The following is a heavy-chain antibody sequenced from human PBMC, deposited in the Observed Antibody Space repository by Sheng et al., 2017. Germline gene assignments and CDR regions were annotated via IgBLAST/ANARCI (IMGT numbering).Heavy chain of an antibody. Sequence: QVQLVESGGGVVQPGGSLRLSCAASGFTFSSYGMHWVRQAPGKGLEWVAFIRYDGSNKYYADSVKGRFTISRDNSKNTLYLQMNSLRAEDTAVYYCAKKSRMIGSGYFPIYYYYYYMDVWGKGTTVTVSS. J-gene: IGHJ6*03. CDR3: AKKSRMIGSGYFPIYYYYYYMDV. V-gene: IGHV3-30*02. CDR2: IRYDGSNK. CDR1: GFTFSSYG. D-gene: IGHD3-22*01.